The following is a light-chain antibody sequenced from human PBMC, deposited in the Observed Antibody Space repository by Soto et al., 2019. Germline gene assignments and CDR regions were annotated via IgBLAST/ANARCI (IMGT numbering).Light chain of an antibody. CDR3: QQRSTWPLT. Sequence: EIVLTQSPATLALYPGERASLSCRASQSVSNFLAWYQQKPGQAPSLLIFDASNRATGIPARFSGSGSGTDFNLTISSLEPEDFAVYYCQQRSTWPLTFGGGTKVEIK. J-gene: IGKJ4*01. CDR1: QSVSNF. CDR2: DAS. V-gene: IGKV3-11*01.